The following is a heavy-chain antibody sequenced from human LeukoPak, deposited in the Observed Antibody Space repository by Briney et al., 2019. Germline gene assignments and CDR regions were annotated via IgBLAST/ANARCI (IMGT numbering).Heavy chain of an antibody. CDR2: MNPNSGNT. V-gene: IGHV1-8*01. J-gene: IGHJ5*02. CDR1: GYTFTSYG. CDR3: ARGRMVRGVTWWFDP. Sequence: ASVTVSCKASGYTFTSYGINWVRQAAGQGLEWMGWMNPNSGNTDYAQKFQGRVTMTRNTSISTAYMELSSLRSEDTAVYYCARGRMVRGVTWWFDPWGQGALVTVSS. D-gene: IGHD3-10*01.